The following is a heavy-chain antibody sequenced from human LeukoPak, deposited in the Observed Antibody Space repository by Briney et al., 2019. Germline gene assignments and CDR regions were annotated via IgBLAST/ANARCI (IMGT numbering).Heavy chain of an antibody. D-gene: IGHD2-8*01. J-gene: IGHJ5*02. CDR2: INPNSGGT. V-gene: IGHV1-2*02. CDR1: GYTFTGYY. CDR3: ARSGYCTNGVCYGTMYWFDP. Sequence: ASVKVSCKASGYTFTGYYMHWVRQAPGQGLEWMGWINPNSGGTNYAQKFQGRVTMTRDTSISTAYMELSRLRSDDTAVYYCARSGYCTNGVCYGTMYWFDPWGQGTLVTVSS.